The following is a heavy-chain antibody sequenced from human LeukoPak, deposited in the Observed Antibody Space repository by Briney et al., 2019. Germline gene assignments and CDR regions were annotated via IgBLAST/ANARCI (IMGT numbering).Heavy chain of an antibody. CDR1: GFTFDDYG. CDR2: INWNGGST. D-gene: IGHD4-17*01. CDR3: ARGGTTGYYFDY. J-gene: IGHJ4*02. V-gene: IGHV3-20*04. Sequence: RPGGSLGLSCAASGFTFDDYGMSWVRQAPGKGLEWVSGINWNGGSTGYADSVKGRFTISRDNAKNSLYLQMNSLRAEDTALYYRARGGTTGYYFDYWGQGTLVTVSS.